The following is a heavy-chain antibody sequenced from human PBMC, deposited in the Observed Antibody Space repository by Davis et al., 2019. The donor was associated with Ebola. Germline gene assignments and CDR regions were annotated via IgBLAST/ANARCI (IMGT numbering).Heavy chain of an antibody. CDR3: AKGKDTAMVYVPHDC. D-gene: IGHD5-18*01. J-gene: IGHJ4*02. V-gene: IGHV3-74*01. CDR1: GFTFSSYW. CDR2: INSDGSST. Sequence: GESLKISCAASGFTFSSYWMHWVRQAPGKGLVWVSRINSDGSSTSYADSVKGRFTISRDNSKNTLYLQMNSLRAEDTAVYYCAKGKDTAMVYVPHDCWGQGTLVTVSS.